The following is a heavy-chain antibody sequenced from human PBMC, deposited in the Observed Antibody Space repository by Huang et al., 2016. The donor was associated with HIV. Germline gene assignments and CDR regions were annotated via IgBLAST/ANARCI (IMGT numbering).Heavy chain of an antibody. Sequence: QVQLVQSGAEVKKPGASVKVSCKVSGYTLTELSIHWVRQAPGKGLEWRGSVAPEQGETIDAQNCQCRVTMTEDTSTDTAYMELHSLRPEDTAVYYCAAGYDTYYDIWGQGTMVIASS. J-gene: IGHJ3*02. CDR3: AAGYDTYYDI. V-gene: IGHV1-24*01. D-gene: IGHD2-21*01. CDR1: GYTLTELS. CDR2: VAPEQGET.